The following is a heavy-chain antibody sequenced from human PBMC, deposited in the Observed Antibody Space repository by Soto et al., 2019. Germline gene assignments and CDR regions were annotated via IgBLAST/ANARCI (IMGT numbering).Heavy chain of an antibody. CDR1: GYTFSSYA. Sequence: ASVKVCCKASGYTFSSYALHWVRQAPGQRLEWMGWINAANGNVKYSQKFQGRVTITRDTSASTAYMELSSLRSEDTAVYYCARAVGQFDPWGQGTLVTAPQ. CDR3: ARAVGQFDP. V-gene: IGHV1-3*01. J-gene: IGHJ5*02. CDR2: INAANGNV. D-gene: IGHD6-19*01.